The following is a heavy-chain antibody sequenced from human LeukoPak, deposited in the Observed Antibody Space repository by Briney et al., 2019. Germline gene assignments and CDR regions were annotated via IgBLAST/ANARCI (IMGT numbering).Heavy chain of an antibody. D-gene: IGHD1-26*01. J-gene: IGHJ4*02. Sequence: GGSLRLSCAASGFTFSNYAMSWVRQTPEKGLEWVSSIGGSGSNTYYADSVKGRFTISRDNSKNTLYLQMNSLRAEDTAVYYCARELGATDYWGQGTLVTVSS. CDR3: ARELGATDY. V-gene: IGHV3-23*01. CDR2: IGGSGSNT. CDR1: GFTFSNYA.